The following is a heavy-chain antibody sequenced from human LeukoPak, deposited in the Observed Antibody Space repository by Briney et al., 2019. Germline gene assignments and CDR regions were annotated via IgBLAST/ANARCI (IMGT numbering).Heavy chain of an antibody. CDR2: IYPYDSET. V-gene: IGHV5-51*01. Sequence: GESLKISCKLSEYSFGTWIGWVRQMPGKGLEWMGIIYPYDSETRYSPSFQGQVTISVDTSINTAYLHWSILKASDTAMYYCAKPIVGAVFYYFEYWGQGPLLTVSS. CDR1: EYSFGTW. D-gene: IGHD3-22*01. J-gene: IGHJ4*02. CDR3: AKPIVGAVFYYFEY.